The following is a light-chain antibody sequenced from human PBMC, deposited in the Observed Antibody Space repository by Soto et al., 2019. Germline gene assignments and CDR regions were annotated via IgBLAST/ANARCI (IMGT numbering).Light chain of an antibody. V-gene: IGLV4-69*01. CDR1: SGHSNYA. CDR3: QWWGSGIVV. Sequence: QLVLTQSPSASASLGASVKLTCTLSSGHSNYAIARHQQQSEKGPRDLMKLNSDGSHSKGDGLPDRFSGSSSGAERYLTISRLRRVAEADYHCQWWGSGIVVFCGGSELTLL. CDR2: LNSDGSH. J-gene: IGLJ2*01.